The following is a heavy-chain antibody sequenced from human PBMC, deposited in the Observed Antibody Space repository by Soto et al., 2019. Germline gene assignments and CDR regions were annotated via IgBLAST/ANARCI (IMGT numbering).Heavy chain of an antibody. D-gene: IGHD1-26*01. CDR2: VYYNGNT. V-gene: IGHV4-39*01. CDR1: GGSTSSSSYQ. Sequence: SETLSLTCTVSGGSTSSSSYQWVWIRQPPGKGLEWIGNVYYNGNTYYNPSLKSRLTISVDTSNNQFSLKVKSVTAADTAAYYCARLSGSYNDRYFDYWGQGTLVTSPQ. CDR3: ARLSGSYNDRYFDY. J-gene: IGHJ4*02.